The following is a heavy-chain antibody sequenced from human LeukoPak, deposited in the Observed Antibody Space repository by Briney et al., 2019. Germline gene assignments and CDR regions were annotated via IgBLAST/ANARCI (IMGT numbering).Heavy chain of an antibody. V-gene: IGHV3-30*18. CDR2: ISYDGSNK. J-gene: IGHJ4*02. CDR1: GFTFSSYG. CDR3: AEDFSRGYSYGYLDY. Sequence: GGSLRLSCAASGFTFSSYGMHWVRQAPGKGLEWVAVISYDGSNKYYADSVKGRFTISRDNSKNTLYLQMSSLRAEDTAVYYCAEDFSRGYSYGYLDYWGQGTLVTVSP. D-gene: IGHD5-18*01.